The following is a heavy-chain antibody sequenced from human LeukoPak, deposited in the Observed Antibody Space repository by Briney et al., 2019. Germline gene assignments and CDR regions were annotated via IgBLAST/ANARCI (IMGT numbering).Heavy chain of an antibody. V-gene: IGHV3-23*01. CDR2: ISGSGGST. CDR1: GFTFSSYA. CDR3: AKDSKIVGATFRSYHYMDV. J-gene: IGHJ6*03. Sequence: GGSLRLSCAASGFTFSSYAMSWVRQAPGKGLEWVSAISGSGGSTYYADSVKGRFTISRDNSKNTLYLQMNSLRAEDTAVYYCAKDSKIVGATFRSYHYMDVWGKGTAVTVSS. D-gene: IGHD1-26*01.